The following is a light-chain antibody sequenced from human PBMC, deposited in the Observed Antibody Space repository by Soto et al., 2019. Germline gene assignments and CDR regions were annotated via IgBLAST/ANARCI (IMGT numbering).Light chain of an antibody. J-gene: IGKJ1*01. CDR3: QQSYSPPWT. CDR2: AAS. V-gene: IGKV4-1*01. Sequence: VLTSSPDSLAVSLGERATINCKSSQGVLYSSNNKNYLNWYQQKPEKAPKLLISAASNLQSGVPSRFSGSGSGTDFTLTINSLQREDFAIYYCQQSYSPPWTFGQGTKVDI. CDR1: QGVLYSSNNKNY.